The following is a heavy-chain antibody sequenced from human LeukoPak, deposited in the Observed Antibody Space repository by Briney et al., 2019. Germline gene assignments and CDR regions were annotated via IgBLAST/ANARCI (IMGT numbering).Heavy chain of an antibody. CDR3: ARVQGYCSSTSCYFDY. Sequence: PGGSLRLSCAASGFTFSNAWMSWVRQAPGKGLEWVSGRNGGSTGYADSVKGRFTISRDNAKNSLYLQMNSLRAEDTALYYCARVQGYCSSTSCYFDYWGQGTLVTVSS. CDR2: RNGGST. D-gene: IGHD2-2*01. J-gene: IGHJ4*02. CDR1: GFTFSNAW. V-gene: IGHV3-20*04.